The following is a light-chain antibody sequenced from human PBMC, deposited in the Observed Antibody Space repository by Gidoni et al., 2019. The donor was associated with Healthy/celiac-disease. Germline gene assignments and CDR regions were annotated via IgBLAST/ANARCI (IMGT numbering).Light chain of an antibody. Sequence: EIVLTQSPGTLSLSPGERATLSCRASQSVSSSYLAWYQQKPGQAPRLLIYGASSWATGIPDRFSGSGSGTDFTLTISRLEPEDFAVYYCQQYGSSACTFGQGTKLEIK. CDR1: QSVSSSY. CDR3: QQYGSSACT. J-gene: IGKJ2*02. CDR2: GAS. V-gene: IGKV3-20*01.